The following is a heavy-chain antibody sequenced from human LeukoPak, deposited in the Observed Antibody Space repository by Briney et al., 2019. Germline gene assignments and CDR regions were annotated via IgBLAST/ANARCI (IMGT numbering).Heavy chain of an antibody. Sequence: GGSLRLSCAASGFTFSSYWMSWVRQAPGKGLEWVANIKQDGSEKYYVDSVKGRLTISRDNAKNSLYLQMNSLRAEDTAVYYCARGYSYGYDTPDYWGQGTLVTVSS. V-gene: IGHV3-7*01. J-gene: IGHJ4*02. CDR3: ARGYSYGYDTPDY. D-gene: IGHD5-18*01. CDR1: GFTFSSYW. CDR2: IKQDGSEK.